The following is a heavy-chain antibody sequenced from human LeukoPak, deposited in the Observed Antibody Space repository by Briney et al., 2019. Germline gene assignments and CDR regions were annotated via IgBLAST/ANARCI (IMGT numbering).Heavy chain of an antibody. J-gene: IGHJ5*02. CDR1: GYTFTRYY. Sequence: ASVKVSCKASGYTFTRYYMHLVRQAPGQGLEWMGWSNPNSGGTNYPQTFQARVTMTRDTSISTAYMELSRLSSDDTAVYYCARARCSGGSCSPNWFDPWGQGTLVTVSS. V-gene: IGHV1-2*02. CDR2: SNPNSGGT. CDR3: ARARCSGGSCSPNWFDP. D-gene: IGHD2-15*01.